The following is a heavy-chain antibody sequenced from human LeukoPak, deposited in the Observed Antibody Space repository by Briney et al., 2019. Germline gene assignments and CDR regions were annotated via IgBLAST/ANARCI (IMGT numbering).Heavy chain of an antibody. J-gene: IGHJ4*02. CDR1: GGSISSSSYY. Sequence: PSETLSLTCTVSGGSISSSSYYWGWIRQPPGKGLEWIGSIYYSGSTYYNPSLKSRVTISVDTSKNQFSLKLSSVTAADTAVYYCARDIQRGAGHLDYWGQGTLVTVSS. D-gene: IGHD3-16*01. CDR2: IYYSGST. V-gene: IGHV4-39*07. CDR3: ARDIQRGAGHLDY.